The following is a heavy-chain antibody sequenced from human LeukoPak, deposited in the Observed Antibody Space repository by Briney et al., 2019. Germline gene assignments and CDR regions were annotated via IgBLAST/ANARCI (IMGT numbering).Heavy chain of an antibody. CDR3: ARVRRGYSYLISYYYYGMDV. CDR1: GGSISSYY. D-gene: IGHD5-18*01. V-gene: IGHV4-59*01. CDR2: IYYSGST. Sequence: PSETLSLTCTVSGGSISSYYWSWIRQPPGKGLEWIGYIYYSGSTNYNPSLKSRVTISADTSKNQFSLKLSSVTAADTAVYYCARVRRGYSYLISYYYYGMDVWGQGTTVTVSS. J-gene: IGHJ6*02.